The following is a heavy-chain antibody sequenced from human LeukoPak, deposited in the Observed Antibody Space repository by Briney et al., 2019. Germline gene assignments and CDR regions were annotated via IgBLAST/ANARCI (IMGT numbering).Heavy chain of an antibody. D-gene: IGHD3-3*01. CDR1: GFTFSSYA. CDR2: ISGSGGST. Sequence: GGSLRLSCAASGFTFSSYAMSWVRQAPGKALEWVSAISGSGGSTYYADSVKGRFTISRDNSKNTLYLQMNSLRAEDTAVYYCAKSVLRFLEWFQNYGMDVWGQGTTVTVSS. V-gene: IGHV3-23*01. CDR3: AKSVLRFLEWFQNYGMDV. J-gene: IGHJ6*02.